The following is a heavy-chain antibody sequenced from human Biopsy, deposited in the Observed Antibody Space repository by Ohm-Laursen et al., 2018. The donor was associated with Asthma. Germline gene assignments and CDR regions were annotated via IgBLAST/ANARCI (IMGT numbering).Heavy chain of an antibody. V-gene: IGHV4-34*01. J-gene: IGHJ5*02. CDR3: ARAAITGIRGWFDP. Sequence: SDTLSLTCPVYGGYLTGHYRNWIRQPPGKGLEWIGEIDQGGYTNYNPSLKSRVTISADTSKNQFHLNLSSVTAADTAVYFCARAAITGIRGWFDPWGQGTQVTVSS. CDR2: IDQGGYT. CDR1: GGYLTGHY. D-gene: IGHD1-20*01.